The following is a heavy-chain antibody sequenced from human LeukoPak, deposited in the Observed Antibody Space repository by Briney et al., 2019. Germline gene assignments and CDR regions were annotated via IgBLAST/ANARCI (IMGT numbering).Heavy chain of an antibody. Sequence: SETLSLTCSVSGGSISSYYWSWIRQPPGKGLEWIGHIYFSGSTNYNPSLKNRVTISIDTSKKQFSLNLGSVTAADTAVYYCARGIAAAGPRVDYWGQGTLVTVSS. CDR3: ARGIAAAGPRVDY. V-gene: IGHV4-59*01. CDR1: GGSISSYY. J-gene: IGHJ4*02. CDR2: IYFSGST. D-gene: IGHD6-13*01.